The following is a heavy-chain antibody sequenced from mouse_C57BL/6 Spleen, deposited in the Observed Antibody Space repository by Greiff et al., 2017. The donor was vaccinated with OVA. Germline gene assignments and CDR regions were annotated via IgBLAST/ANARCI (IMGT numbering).Heavy chain of an antibody. CDR3: AREGSPSY. D-gene: IGHD6-1*01. V-gene: IGHV1-19*01. Sequence: EVKLEESGPVLVKPGASVKMSCKASGYTFTDYYMYWVKQSHGKSLEWIGVINPYNGGTSYNQKFKGKATLTVDKSSSTAYMELNSLTSEDSAVYYCAREGSPSYWGQGTTLTVSS. CDR1: GYTFTDYY. J-gene: IGHJ2*01. CDR2: INPYNGGT.